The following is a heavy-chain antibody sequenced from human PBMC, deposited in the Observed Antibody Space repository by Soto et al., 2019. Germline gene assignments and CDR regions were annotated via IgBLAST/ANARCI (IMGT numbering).Heavy chain of an antibody. CDR2: IIPIFGTA. J-gene: IGHJ6*02. V-gene: IGHV1-69*01. CDR3: ARAITMVRGVGDYYYYGMDV. Sequence: QVQLVQSGAEVKKPGSSVKVSCKASGGTFSSYAISWVRQAPGQGLEWMGGIIPIFGTANYAQKFQDRVTITADESTSTAYMELSSLRSEDTAVYYCARAITMVRGVGDYYYYGMDVWGQGTTVTVSS. D-gene: IGHD3-10*01. CDR1: GGTFSSYA.